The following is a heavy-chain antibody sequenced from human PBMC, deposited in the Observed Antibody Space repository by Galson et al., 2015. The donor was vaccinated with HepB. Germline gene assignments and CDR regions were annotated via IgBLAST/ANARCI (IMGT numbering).Heavy chain of an antibody. D-gene: IGHD6-19*01. CDR3: ARIQWLGLDY. CDR1: TFIFSTYS. CDR2: ISSSSSTI. Sequence: SLRLSCAASTFIFSTYSMNWVRQAPGKGLECVSYISSSSSTIYYADSVKGRFTISRDNAKNSLYPQMNSLRAEDTAVYYCARIQWLGLDYWGQGTLVTVSS. J-gene: IGHJ4*02. V-gene: IGHV3-48*04.